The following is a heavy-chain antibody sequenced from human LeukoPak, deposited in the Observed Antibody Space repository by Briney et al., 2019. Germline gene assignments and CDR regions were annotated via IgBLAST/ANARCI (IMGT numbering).Heavy chain of an antibody. D-gene: IGHD6-19*01. Sequence: TGGSLRLSGAVSGLTVSTTYMSWVRQAPGKGLEWVSVIYSGGGTYYSDSVKGRFTISRDNSKNTLYLQMNSLRAEDTAVYYCATGYSNGWQPRYFDYWGQGTLVSVSS. V-gene: IGHV3-66*01. J-gene: IGHJ4*02. CDR1: GLTVSTTY. CDR2: IYSGGGT. CDR3: ATGYSNGWQPRYFDY.